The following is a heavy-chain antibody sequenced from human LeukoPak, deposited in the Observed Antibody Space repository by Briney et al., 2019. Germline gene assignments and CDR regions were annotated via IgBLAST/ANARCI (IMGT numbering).Heavy chain of an antibody. V-gene: IGHV3-7*01. CDR1: GFTFSSYW. D-gene: IGHD6-19*01. CDR2: IKEDGSIQ. Sequence: GGSLRLSCVASGFTFSSYWMTWVRQAPGKGLEWWANIKEDGSIQYYLDSVRGRFTISRDNAKTSVYLQLNSLRADDTAVYYCARDVWTGVAVSDYWGRGTLVTVSS. J-gene: IGHJ4*02. CDR3: ARDVWTGVAVSDY.